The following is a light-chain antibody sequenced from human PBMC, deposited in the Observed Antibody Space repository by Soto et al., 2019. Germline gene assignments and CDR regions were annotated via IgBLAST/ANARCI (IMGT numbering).Light chain of an antibody. Sequence: DIQMTQSPSSLSASVGDRVTITCRASQSISTYLNWYQQKSGKAPKLLIFAASTLESGVPSRFSGGGSGTDFTLTINSLQTEDSAIYYCPQSNNIPTTSGRGTKVNIK. V-gene: IGKV1-39*01. CDR3: PQSNNIPTT. J-gene: IGKJ4*02. CDR1: QSISTY. CDR2: AAS.